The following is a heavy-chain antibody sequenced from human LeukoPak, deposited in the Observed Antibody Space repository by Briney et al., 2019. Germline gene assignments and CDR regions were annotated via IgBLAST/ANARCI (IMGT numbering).Heavy chain of an antibody. CDR3: AKDHDYYASGPI. J-gene: IGHJ3*02. CDR2: ISGSGGST. D-gene: IGHD3-10*01. CDR1: GFIFSNCA. V-gene: IGHV3-23*01. Sequence: GGSLSLSCAVSGFIFSNCAMNWVRQAPGKGLEWVSAISGSGGSTYYADSVKGRFTISRDNSKNTLYLQMNSLRAEDTAVYYCAKDHDYYASGPIWGQGTMVTVSS.